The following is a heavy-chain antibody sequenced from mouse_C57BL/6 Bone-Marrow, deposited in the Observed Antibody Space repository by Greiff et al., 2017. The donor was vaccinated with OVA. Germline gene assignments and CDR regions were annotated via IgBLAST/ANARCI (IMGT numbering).Heavy chain of an antibody. CDR3: ARPGYYGYDAVPWFAY. CDR1: GYAFTNYL. J-gene: IGHJ3*01. Sequence: QVQLKESGAELVRPGTSVKVSCKASGYAFTNYLIEWVKQRPGQGLEWIGVINPGSGGTNYNEKFKGKATLTADKSSSTAYMQLSSLTSEDSAVYFCARPGYYGYDAVPWFAYWGQGTLVTVSA. V-gene: IGHV1-54*01. D-gene: IGHD2-2*01. CDR2: INPGSGGT.